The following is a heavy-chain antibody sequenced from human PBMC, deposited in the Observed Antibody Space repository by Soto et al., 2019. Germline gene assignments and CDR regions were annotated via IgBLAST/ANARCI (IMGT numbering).Heavy chain of an antibody. CDR1: GFTFSSYA. CDR3: AKDATNCSGGSCYGFSYYCYGKDV. V-gene: IGHV3-23*01. J-gene: IGHJ6*02. Sequence: GGSLRLSCAASGFTFSSYAMSWVRQAPGKGLEWVSAISGSGGSTYYADSVKGRFTISRDNSKNTLYLQMNSLRAEDTAVYYCAKDATNCSGGSCYGFSYYCYGKDVWGQGTTVTVSS. CDR2: ISGSGGST. D-gene: IGHD2-15*01.